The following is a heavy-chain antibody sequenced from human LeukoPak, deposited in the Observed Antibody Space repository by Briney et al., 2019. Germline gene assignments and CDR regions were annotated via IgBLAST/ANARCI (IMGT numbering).Heavy chain of an antibody. CDR3: ARGSTVTTYFDY. CDR1: GGSISSGGYY. J-gene: IGHJ4*02. CDR2: IYYSGST. D-gene: IGHD4-17*01. Sequence: PSQTLSLTCTVSGGSISSGGYYWSWIRQHPGTGLEWIGYIYYSGSTYYNPSLESRVTISVDTSKNQFSLKLSSVTAADTAVYYCARGSTVTTYFDYWGQGTLVTVSS. V-gene: IGHV4-31*03.